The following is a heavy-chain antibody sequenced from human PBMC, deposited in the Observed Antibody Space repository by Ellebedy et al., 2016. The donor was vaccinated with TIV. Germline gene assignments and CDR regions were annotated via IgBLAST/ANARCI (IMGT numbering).Heavy chain of an antibody. V-gene: IGHV4-59*12. J-gene: IGHJ4*02. CDR3: ARGGGNPYFDY. CDR1: GGSISSYY. Sequence: MPSETLSLTCTVSGGSISSYYWSWVRQPPGKGLDWIGEIYHNGGTNYNPSLKSRVTISVDKSKNQFSLNLRSVTAADTAVYWCARGGGNPYFDYWGQGILVTVSS. D-gene: IGHD4-23*01. CDR2: IYHNGGT.